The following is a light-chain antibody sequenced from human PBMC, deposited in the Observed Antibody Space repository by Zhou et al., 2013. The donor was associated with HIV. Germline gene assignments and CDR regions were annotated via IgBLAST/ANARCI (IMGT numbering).Light chain of an antibody. CDR1: QSVSNF. J-gene: IGKJ3*01. CDR3: QQHSSSFT. Sequence: EIVLTQSPGTLSVSPGERVTLSCRASQSVSNFLAWYQQKPGQAPRLLIYDSVNRATGIPARFRGGGSGTDFTLTISSLEPEDFAVYYCQQHSSSFTFGPGTIVEIK. V-gene: IGKV3-11*01. CDR2: DSV.